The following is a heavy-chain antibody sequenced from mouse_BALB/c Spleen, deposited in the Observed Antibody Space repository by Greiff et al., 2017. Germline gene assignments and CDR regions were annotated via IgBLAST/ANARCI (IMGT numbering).Heavy chain of an antibody. CDR1: GFTFSSFG. Sequence: EVQGVESGGGLVQPGGSRKLSCAASGFTFSSFGMHWVRQAPEKGLEWVAYISSGSSTIYYADTVKGRFTISRDNPKNTLFLQMTSLRSEDTAMYNCASKGNYGDYFDYWGQGTTLTVSS. CDR2: ISSGSSTI. CDR3: ASKGNYGDYFDY. D-gene: IGHD2-1*01. J-gene: IGHJ2*01. V-gene: IGHV5-17*02.